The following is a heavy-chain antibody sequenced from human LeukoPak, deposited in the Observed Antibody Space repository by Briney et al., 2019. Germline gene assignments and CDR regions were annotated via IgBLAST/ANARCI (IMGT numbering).Heavy chain of an antibody. Sequence: PGGSLTLSCAASGFTFSSYWWSWVRQPPGKGLEWVANIYKDGSEKYYVDSVKGRFTISRDNAKNSLYLQMNSLRAEDTAVYYCARDELPVGSGWYPDAFDIWGQGTMVTVSS. V-gene: IGHV3-7*01. D-gene: IGHD6-19*01. J-gene: IGHJ3*02. CDR2: IYKDGSEK. CDR1: GFTFSSYW. CDR3: ARDELPVGSGWYPDAFDI.